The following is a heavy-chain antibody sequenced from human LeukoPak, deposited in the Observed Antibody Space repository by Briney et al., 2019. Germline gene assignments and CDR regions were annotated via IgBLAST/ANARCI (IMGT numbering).Heavy chain of an antibody. J-gene: IGHJ4*02. D-gene: IGHD3-10*01. Sequence: GGSLRLSCAVSGTTLSNYGMSWVRQAPGKGLEWVAGISDRGGKTNYADSVKGRFTISRENSKNTLYLQMNSLRAEDTAVYFCAKRGVVIRVILVGFHKEAYYFDSWGQGALVTVSS. CDR2: ISDRGGKT. CDR3: AKRGVVIRVILVGFHKEAYYFDS. CDR1: GTTLSNYG. V-gene: IGHV3-23*01.